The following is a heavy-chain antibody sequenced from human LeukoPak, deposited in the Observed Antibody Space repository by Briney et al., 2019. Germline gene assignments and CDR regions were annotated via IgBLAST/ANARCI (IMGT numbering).Heavy chain of an antibody. J-gene: IGHJ4*02. CDR2: IKQDGSEK. Sequence: GGSLRLSRAASGFTFSSYWMSWVRQAPGKGLEWVANIKQDGSEKYYVDSVKGRFTISRDNAKNSLYLQMNSLRAEDTAVYYCARHRYYDFWSGYLRYYFDYWGQGTLVTVSS. D-gene: IGHD3-3*01. V-gene: IGHV3-7*01. CDR1: GFTFSSYW. CDR3: ARHRYYDFWSGYLRYYFDY.